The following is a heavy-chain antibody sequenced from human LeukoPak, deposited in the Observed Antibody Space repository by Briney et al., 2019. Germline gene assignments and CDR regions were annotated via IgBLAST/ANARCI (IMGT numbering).Heavy chain of an antibody. J-gene: IGHJ4*02. D-gene: IGHD1-20*01. CDR3: ARDNNWRIFGY. Sequence: PSETLSLTCTVSGGSISSYYWSWIRQPPGKGLEWIGYIYYSGSTNYNPSLKSRVTISVDTSKNQFSLKLSSVTAADTAVYYCARDNNWRIFGYWGQGTLVTVSS. CDR2: IYYSGST. CDR1: GGSISSYY. V-gene: IGHV4-59*01.